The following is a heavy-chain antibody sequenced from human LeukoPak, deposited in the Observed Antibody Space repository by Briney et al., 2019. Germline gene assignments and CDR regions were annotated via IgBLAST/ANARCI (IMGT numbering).Heavy chain of an antibody. V-gene: IGHV3-48*01. CDR1: GLTFSDYT. J-gene: IGHJ4*02. CDR3: APWGSGYDY. CDR2: ISSSSSTI. D-gene: IGHD5-12*01. Sequence: GGSLRLSCAASGLTFSDYTMNWVRQAPGKGLEWVSYISSSSSTISYADSVKGRFTISRDNAKNSLFLQMNSLRAEDTAVYYCAPWGSGYDYWGQGTLVTVSS.